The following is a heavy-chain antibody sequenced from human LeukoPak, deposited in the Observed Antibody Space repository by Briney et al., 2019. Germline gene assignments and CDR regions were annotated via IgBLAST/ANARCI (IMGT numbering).Heavy chain of an antibody. CDR2: IYHSGST. Sequence: SETLSLTCAVSGGSISSGGYSWSWIRQPPGKGLEWIGYIYHSGSTYYNPSLKSRVTISVDRSKNQFSLKLSSVTAADTAVYYCARLIRATNGMDVWGQGTTVAVSS. D-gene: IGHD1-26*01. CDR1: GGSISSGGYS. J-gene: IGHJ6*02. V-gene: IGHV4-30-2*01. CDR3: ARLIRATNGMDV.